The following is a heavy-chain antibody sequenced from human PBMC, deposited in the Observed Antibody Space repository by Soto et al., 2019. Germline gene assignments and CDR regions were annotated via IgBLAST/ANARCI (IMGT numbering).Heavy chain of an antibody. CDR2: INNDGNSI. CDR3: TRILVGASRAFDY. V-gene: IGHV3-74*01. Sequence: PGGSLRLSWAASGFTFSSSCMHWVRQAPGEGLVWVSRINNDGNSISYADSVKGRFTISRDSAKNTLYLQMNSLRAEDTAVYYCTRILVGASRAFDYWGQGTVVTSPQ. J-gene: IGHJ4*02. CDR1: GFTFSSSC. D-gene: IGHD1-26*01.